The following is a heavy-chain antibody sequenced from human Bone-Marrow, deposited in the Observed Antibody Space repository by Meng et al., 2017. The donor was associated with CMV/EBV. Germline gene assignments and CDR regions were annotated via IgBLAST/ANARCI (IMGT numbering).Heavy chain of an antibody. CDR3: AKVFERFLEWSESYYFDY. J-gene: IGHJ4*02. CDR2: IRYDGSNK. CDR1: GFTFSSYG. D-gene: IGHD3-3*01. V-gene: IGHV3-30*02. Sequence: GESLKIFCAASGFTFSSYGMHWVHQAPGKGLEWVAFIRYDGSNKYYADSVKGRFTISRDNSKNTLYLQMNSLRAEDTAVYYCAKVFERFLEWSESYYFDYWGQGTLVTVYS.